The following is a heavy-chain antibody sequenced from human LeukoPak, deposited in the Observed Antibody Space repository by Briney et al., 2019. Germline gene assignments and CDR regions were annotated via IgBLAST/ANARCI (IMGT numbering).Heavy chain of an antibody. V-gene: IGHV3-23*01. CDR1: GFSFSRYW. J-gene: IGHJ4*02. CDR3: ARVLGTASDY. D-gene: IGHD2-21*02. CDR2: IGGSGSST. Sequence: GRSLRLSCAASGFSFSRYWMSWVRHAPGKGLEWVSSIGGSGSSTYYADSVKGRFTISRDNSKNTLYLQVNSLRADDTAIYYCARVLGTASDYWGQGTLVTVSS.